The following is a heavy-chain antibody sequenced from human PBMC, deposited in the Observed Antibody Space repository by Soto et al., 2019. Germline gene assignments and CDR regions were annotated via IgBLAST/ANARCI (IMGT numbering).Heavy chain of an antibody. Sequence: EVQLVESGGTLVQPGRSLRLSCAASGFTFDDYGMHWVRQAPGKGLEWVSSISWNSGSRGYADSVKGRFTISRDNAKNSLYLQMNSLRAEDTALYYCAKDMGMTIAVAGTWGPIDYWGQGTLVTVSS. D-gene: IGHD6-19*01. CDR3: AKDMGMTIAVAGTWGPIDY. V-gene: IGHV3-9*01. J-gene: IGHJ4*02. CDR1: GFTFDDYG. CDR2: ISWNSGSR.